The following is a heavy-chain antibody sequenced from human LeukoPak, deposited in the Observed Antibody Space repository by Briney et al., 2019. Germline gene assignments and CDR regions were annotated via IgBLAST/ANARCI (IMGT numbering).Heavy chain of an antibody. Sequence: SETLSLTCTVSGGSISSYYWSWIRQPAGKGLEWIGRIYTSGSTNYNPSLKSRVTMSVDTSKNQFSLKLSSVTAADTAVYYCARYIVVVVAATFDAFDIWGQGTTVTVSS. CDR3: ARYIVVVVAATFDAFDI. V-gene: IGHV4-4*07. J-gene: IGHJ3*02. CDR1: GGSISSYY. CDR2: IYTSGST. D-gene: IGHD2-15*01.